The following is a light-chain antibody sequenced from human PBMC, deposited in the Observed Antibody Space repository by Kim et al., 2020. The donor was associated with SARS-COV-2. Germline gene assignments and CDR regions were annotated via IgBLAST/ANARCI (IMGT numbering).Light chain of an antibody. CDR2: AAS. CDR3: QQLDGYPPWA. CDR1: QDISSH. J-gene: IGKJ1*01. Sequence: IQLTQSPSSLSASVGDRVTITCRASQDISSHLAWYQQTPGRAPKLLIYAASTLQSGVPSRFSGSGSGTDFTLTISSLQPEDFATYFCQQLDGYPPWAFGQGTKVDSK. V-gene: IGKV1-9*01.